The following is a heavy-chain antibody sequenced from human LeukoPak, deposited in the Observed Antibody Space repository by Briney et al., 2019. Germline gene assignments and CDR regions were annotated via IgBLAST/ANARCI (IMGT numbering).Heavy chain of an antibody. Sequence: GSLRLSCAASGFTFSSYWMSWVRQAPGKGLEWIGEVHHSGSTNYNPSLKSRVVISVDTSKNQFSLRLNSVSAADTAMYYCAADYTRSFRSWGQGTLVTVSS. CDR3: AADYTRSFRS. CDR2: VHHSGST. CDR1: GFTFSSYW. V-gene: IGHV4-34*08. J-gene: IGHJ5*02. D-gene: IGHD4/OR15-4a*01.